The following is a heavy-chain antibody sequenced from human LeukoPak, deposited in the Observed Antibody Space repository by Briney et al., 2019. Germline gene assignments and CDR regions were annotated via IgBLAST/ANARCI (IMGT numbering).Heavy chain of an antibody. D-gene: IGHD3-3*01. CDR1: GGSISSYY. CDR3: AREGESGYYFGRFDC. V-gene: IGHV4-59*01. J-gene: IGHJ4*02. Sequence: SETLSLTCTVSGGSISSYYWSWIRQPPGKGLEWIGYIYYSGSTNYNPSLKSRVTISVDTSKNQFSLKLSSVTAADTAVYYCAREGESGYYFGRFDCWGQGTLVTVSS. CDR2: IYYSGST.